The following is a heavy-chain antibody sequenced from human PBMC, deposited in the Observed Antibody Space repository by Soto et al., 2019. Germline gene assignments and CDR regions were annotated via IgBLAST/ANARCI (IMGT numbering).Heavy chain of an antibody. CDR3: TTGLSNGYYNFDY. CDR2: IKGEADGGTT. J-gene: IGHJ4*02. V-gene: IGHV3-15*01. D-gene: IGHD3-22*01. CDR1: GFTFNNAW. Sequence: GGSPRLSCAASGFTFNNAWMSWVRQAPGKGLEWVGRIKGEADGGTTDYAAPVKGRITISRDHSKDTLYLQMNSLKTEDTAVYYCTTGLSNGYYNFDYWGQGTPVTVSS.